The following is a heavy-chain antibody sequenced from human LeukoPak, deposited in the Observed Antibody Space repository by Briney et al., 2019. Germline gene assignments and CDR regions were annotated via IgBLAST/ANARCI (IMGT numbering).Heavy chain of an antibody. CDR3: AREFRTTTWSFDAFDL. CDR1: GYTFTDYY. V-gene: IGHV1-2*02. D-gene: IGHD1/OR15-1a*01. Sequence: ASVKVSCKASGYTFTDYYMYWVRQAPGQGLDWVGWINPTSGATNYAQKFQGRVTMTRDTSNNTYYMELSRLRSDDTAVYYCAREFRTTTWSFDAFDLWGQGTMVTVSS. CDR2: INPTSGAT. J-gene: IGHJ3*01.